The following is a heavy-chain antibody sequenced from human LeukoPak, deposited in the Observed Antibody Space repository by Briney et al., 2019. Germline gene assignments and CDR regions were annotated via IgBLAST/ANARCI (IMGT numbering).Heavy chain of an antibody. CDR3: ARESPDFLYGSGSLDY. J-gene: IGHJ4*02. D-gene: IGHD3-10*01. CDR2: INPNSGGT. V-gene: IGHV1-2*02. Sequence: ASVKVSCKASGYTFTGCYMHWVRQAPGQGLEWMGWINPNSGGTNYAQKFQGRVTMTRDTSISTAYMELSRLRSDDTAVYYCARESPDFLYGSGSLDYWGQGTLVTVSS. CDR1: GYTFTGCY.